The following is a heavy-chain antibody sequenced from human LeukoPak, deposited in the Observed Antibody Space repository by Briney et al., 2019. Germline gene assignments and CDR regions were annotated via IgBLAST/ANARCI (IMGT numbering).Heavy chain of an antibody. D-gene: IGHD3-9*01. CDR1: GGSISSSNW. CDR2: IYHSGST. CDR3: ARGLGSFDWLWEH. Sequence: PSETLSLTCAVSGGSISSSNWWSWVRQPPGKGLEWIGEIYHSGSTNYNPSLKSRVTISVDKSKNQFSLKLSSVTAADTAVYYCARGLGSFDWLWEHWGPGTLVTVSS. J-gene: IGHJ4*02. V-gene: IGHV4-4*02.